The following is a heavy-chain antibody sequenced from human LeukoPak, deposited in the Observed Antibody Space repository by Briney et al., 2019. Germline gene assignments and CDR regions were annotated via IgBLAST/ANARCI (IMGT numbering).Heavy chain of an antibody. Sequence: ASVKVSCKASGYTFNGYYMHWVRQAPGHGLEWMRRINPNSGGTDYAQKFQGRVTMTSDTSISTAYMELSSLRSDDTAVYYCARDPPVVEIATRISDYWGQGTLVTVSS. CDR2: INPNSGGT. J-gene: IGHJ4*02. D-gene: IGHD5-24*01. V-gene: IGHV1-2*02. CDR1: GYTFNGYY. CDR3: ARDPPVVEIATRISDY.